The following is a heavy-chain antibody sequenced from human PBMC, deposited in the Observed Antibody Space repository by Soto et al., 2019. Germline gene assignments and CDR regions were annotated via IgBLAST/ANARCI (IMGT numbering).Heavy chain of an antibody. V-gene: IGHV4-31*03. D-gene: IGHD3-22*01. CDR1: GGSISSGGYY. CDR3: ARDMYYYDSSGYYYATNDAFDI. CDR2: IYYSGST. J-gene: IGHJ3*02. Sequence: QVQLQESGPGLVKPSQTLSLTCTVSGGSISSGGYYWSWIRQHPGKGLEWIGYIYYSGSTYYNPSLKSRVNISVDTSKNQFSLKLSSVTAADTAVYYCARDMYYYDSSGYYYATNDAFDIWGQGTMVTVSS.